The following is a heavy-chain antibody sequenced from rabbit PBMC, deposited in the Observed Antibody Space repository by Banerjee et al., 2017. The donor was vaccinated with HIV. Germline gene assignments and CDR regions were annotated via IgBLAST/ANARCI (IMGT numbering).Heavy chain of an antibody. J-gene: IGHJ4*01. D-gene: IGHD4-1*01. Sequence: QQLEESGGGLVQPGGSLKLSCKASGFDFSSYYMSWVRQAPGKGLEWIGYIDPVFGSTYYASWVNGRFTISSHNAQNTLYLQLNSLTAADTATYFCARFSGWGGYFNLWGPGTLVTVS. CDR1: GFDFSSYY. V-gene: IGHV1S7*01. CDR2: IDPVFGST. CDR3: ARFSGWGGYFNL.